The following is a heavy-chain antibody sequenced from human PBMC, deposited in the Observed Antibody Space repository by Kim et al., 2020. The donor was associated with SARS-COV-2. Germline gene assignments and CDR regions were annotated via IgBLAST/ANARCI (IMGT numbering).Heavy chain of an antibody. Sequence: LKGRVTISVATSKNQFSLKLSSVTAADTAVYYCAREVLRYFDWLSTYFDYWGQGTLVTVSS. D-gene: IGHD3-9*01. CDR3: AREVLRYFDWLSTYFDY. V-gene: IGHV4-30-2*05. J-gene: IGHJ4*02.